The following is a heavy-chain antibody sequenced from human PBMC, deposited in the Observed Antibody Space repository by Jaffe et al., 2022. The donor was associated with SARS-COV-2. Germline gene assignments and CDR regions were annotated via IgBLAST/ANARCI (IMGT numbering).Heavy chain of an antibody. J-gene: IGHJ3*02. D-gene: IGHD2-21*01. CDR3: AKAGHIVGAPFPHYVFDM. Sequence: QVQLAQSESELKKPGTSVKISCTASGYSFTNYGLNWVRQAPGRGLEWMGWINPISGRSTYAQDFTGRFVFSLDTSVTTAYMQITSLKAEDTAMYYCAKAGHIVGAPFPHYVFDMWGQGTMVTVFS. CDR2: INPISGRS. V-gene: IGHV7-4-1*02. CDR1: GYSFTNYG.